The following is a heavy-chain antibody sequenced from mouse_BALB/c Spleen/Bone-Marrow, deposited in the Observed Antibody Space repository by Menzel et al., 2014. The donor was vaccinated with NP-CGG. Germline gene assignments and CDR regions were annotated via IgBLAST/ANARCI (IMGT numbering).Heavy chain of an antibody. D-gene: IGHD1-2*01. CDR1: GYTFTSHY. CDR3: KRLSLIRGYYDY. CDR2: INPNNGCT. Sequence: QVQLQQPGAELVKPGTSVKLSCKASGYTFTSHYIYWVKQRPGQGLKWIGEINPNNGCTNFNEKFKSKAKLTVEKSSSTAYMQLSSMTSEDSAVYYYKRLSLIRGYYDYWGQGTPLTVSS. V-gene: IGHV1S81*02. J-gene: IGHJ2*01.